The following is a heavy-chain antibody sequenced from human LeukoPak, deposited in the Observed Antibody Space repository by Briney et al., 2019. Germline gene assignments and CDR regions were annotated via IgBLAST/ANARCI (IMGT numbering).Heavy chain of an antibody. CDR1: GYTFTSYG. CDR2: ISAYNGNT. CDR3: AADLLRFLPWSP. Sequence: GASVKVSCKASGYTFTSYGISWVRQAPGQGLEWMGWISAYNGNTNYAQKLQGRVTMTTDTSTSTAYMELSSLRSEDTAVYYCAADLLRFLPWSPWGQGTLVTVSS. D-gene: IGHD3-3*01. J-gene: IGHJ5*02. V-gene: IGHV1-18*01.